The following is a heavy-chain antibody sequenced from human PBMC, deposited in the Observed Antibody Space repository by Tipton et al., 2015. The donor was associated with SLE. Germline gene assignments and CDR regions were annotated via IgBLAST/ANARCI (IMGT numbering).Heavy chain of an antibody. CDR2: IYASGST. Sequence: TLSLTCAVYGGSLSYFYWNWIRQPPGKGLEWIGYIYASGSTSYNPSLKSRVTISVDTSKNQFSLKLSSVTAADTAVYSCARDTRSSRYFEHWGQGILVNVSS. J-gene: IGHJ1*01. D-gene: IGHD6-6*01. CDR1: GGSLSYFY. CDR3: ARDTRSSRYFEH. V-gene: IGHV4-59*12.